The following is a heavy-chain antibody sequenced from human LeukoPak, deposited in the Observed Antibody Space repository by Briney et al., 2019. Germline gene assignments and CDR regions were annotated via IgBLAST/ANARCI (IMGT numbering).Heavy chain of an antibody. CDR3: AKNRVVFNWNYAYYFDY. CDR2: ISYDGSNE. Sequence: TGGSLRLSCAASGFTFSTYGMHWVRQAPGKGLEWVAFISYDGSNEYYADSVKGRFTISRDNSKNTLYLQMNSLRAEDTALYYCAKNRVVFNWNYAYYFDYWGQGTLVTVSS. V-gene: IGHV3-30*18. CDR1: GFTFSTYG. D-gene: IGHD1-7*01. J-gene: IGHJ4*02.